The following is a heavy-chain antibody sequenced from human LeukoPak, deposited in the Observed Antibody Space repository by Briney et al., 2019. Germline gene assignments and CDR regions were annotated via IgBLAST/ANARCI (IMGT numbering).Heavy chain of an antibody. CDR3: AGYHAYGVTTPPLGY. D-gene: IGHD4-17*01. CDR2: IYHSGST. CDR1: AYSINSGYY. V-gene: IGHV4-38-2*02. Sequence: SETLSLTCTVSAYSINSGYYWGWIRQPPGKGLEWIGSIYHSGSTYYNPSLKSRVTISVDTSKNQFSLKLSSVTAADTAVYFCAGYHAYGVTTPPLGYWGQGTLVTVSS. J-gene: IGHJ4*02.